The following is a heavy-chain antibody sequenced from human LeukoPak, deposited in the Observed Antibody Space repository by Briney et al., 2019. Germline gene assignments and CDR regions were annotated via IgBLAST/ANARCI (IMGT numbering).Heavy chain of an antibody. CDR3: ARGITIFVVVARGGSYFDY. Sequence: ASLKVSCKASGYTFASYYMHWVRHAPGQGLGWGGIINPSGGSTSYAQKFQGRVTMTKDTSTSTVYMELSSLRSEDTAVYYCARGITIFVVVARGGSYFDYWGQGTLVTVSS. V-gene: IGHV1-46*01. CDR2: INPSGGST. CDR1: GYTFASYY. J-gene: IGHJ4*02. D-gene: IGHD3-3*01.